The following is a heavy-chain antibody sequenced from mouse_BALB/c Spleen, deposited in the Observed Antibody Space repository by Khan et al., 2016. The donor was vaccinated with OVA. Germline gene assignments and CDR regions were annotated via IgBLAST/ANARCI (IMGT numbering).Heavy chain of an antibody. V-gene: IGHV3-1*02. D-gene: IGHD1-2*01. CDR1: GYSITSGYG. CDR3: ARTARIKY. J-gene: IGHJ2*01. Sequence: EVQLQESGPDLVKPSQSLSLTCTVTGYSITSGYGWNWIRQFPGNKLEWTGYISYSGCTYYKPSLKSRISITRDTSKNQFFLPLNTVKTEDTATYYSARTARIKYWGQGTTLTVSS. CDR2: ISYSGCT.